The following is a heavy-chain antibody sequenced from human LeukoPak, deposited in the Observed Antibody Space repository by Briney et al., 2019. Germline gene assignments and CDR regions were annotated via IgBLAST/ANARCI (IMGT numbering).Heavy chain of an antibody. CDR2: ISSSGSTI. CDR1: GFTFSSYE. V-gene: IGHV3-48*03. Sequence: PSGGSLRLSCAASGFTFSSYEMNWVRQAPGKGREWVSYISSSGSTIYYADSVKGRFTISRDNAKNSLYLQMNSLRAEDTAVYYCARELDTAMGDYYYYGMDVWGQGTTVTVSS. J-gene: IGHJ6*02. CDR3: ARELDTAMGDYYYYGMDV. D-gene: IGHD5-18*01.